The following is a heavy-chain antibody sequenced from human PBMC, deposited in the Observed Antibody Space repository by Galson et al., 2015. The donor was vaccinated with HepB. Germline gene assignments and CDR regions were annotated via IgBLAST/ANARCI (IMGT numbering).Heavy chain of an antibody. CDR1: RFTFSRYW. CDR2: INSDGGTT. J-gene: IGHJ6*02. V-gene: IGHV3-74*01. CDR3: ARAIPYGDYYYYAMDV. D-gene: IGHD4-17*01. Sequence: SLRLSCAASRFTFSRYWMHWVRQAPGKGLVWVSRINSDGGTTSYADSVKGRFTISRDNAKNTLYLQMNSLRAEDTAVYYCARAIPYGDYYYYAMDVWGQGTTVTVYS.